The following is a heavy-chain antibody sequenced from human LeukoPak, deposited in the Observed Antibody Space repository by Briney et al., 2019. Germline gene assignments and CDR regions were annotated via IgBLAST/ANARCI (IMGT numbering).Heavy chain of an antibody. Sequence: GGSLRLSCAASGFTFSSYAMSWVRQAPGKGLEWVSAISGSGGSTYYADSVKGRFTISGDNSKNTLYLQMNSLRAEDTAVYYCAKGVIAVAGTGSRFDYWGQGTLVTVSS. D-gene: IGHD6-19*01. CDR2: ISGSGGST. CDR1: GFTFSSYA. J-gene: IGHJ4*02. V-gene: IGHV3-23*01. CDR3: AKGVIAVAGTGSRFDY.